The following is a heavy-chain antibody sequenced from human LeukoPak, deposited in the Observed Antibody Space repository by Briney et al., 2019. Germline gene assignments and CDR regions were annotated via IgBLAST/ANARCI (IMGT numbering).Heavy chain of an antibody. D-gene: IGHD3-3*01. V-gene: IGHV1-8*01. Sequence: ASVKVSCKASGYTFTSYDINWVRQATGQGLEWMGWMNPNSGNTGYAQKFQGRVTMTRNTSISTAYMELSSLRSEDTAVYYCARVNYDFWSGYRQYYYYYYYMDVWGQGTMVTVSS. CDR1: GYTFTSYD. CDR3: ARVNYDFWSGYRQYYYYYYYMDV. J-gene: IGHJ6*03. CDR2: MNPNSGNT.